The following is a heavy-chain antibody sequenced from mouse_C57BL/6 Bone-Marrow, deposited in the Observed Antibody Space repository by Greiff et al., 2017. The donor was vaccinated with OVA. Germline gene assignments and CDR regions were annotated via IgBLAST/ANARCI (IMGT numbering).Heavy chain of an antibody. CDR1: GFSLTSYG. CDR3: AKSYYSNYGLVFAY. V-gene: IGHV2-4*01. Sequence: VQLQQSGPGLVQPSQSLSITCTVSGFSLTSYGVHWVRQPPGKGLEWLGVIWSGGSTDYNAAFISRQSISKDNSKSQVFFKMNSLQADDTAIYYCAKSYYSNYGLVFAYWGQGTLVTVSA. CDR2: IWSGGST. D-gene: IGHD2-5*01. J-gene: IGHJ3*01.